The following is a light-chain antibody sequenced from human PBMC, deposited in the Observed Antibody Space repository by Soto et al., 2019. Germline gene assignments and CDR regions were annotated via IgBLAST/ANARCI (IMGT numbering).Light chain of an antibody. V-gene: IGLV2-14*01. CDR1: SSDVRSYNY. J-gene: IGLJ1*01. Sequence: SALTQPASVSGSPVQSITISCTGTSSDVRSYNYVSWYQQHPGKAPKLMIYDVSNRPSVVSNRFSGSKSGNTAFLTISVLQAEDEADYYCSSYTSSSSLVFGTGTKVTVL. CDR3: SSYTSSSSLV. CDR2: DVS.